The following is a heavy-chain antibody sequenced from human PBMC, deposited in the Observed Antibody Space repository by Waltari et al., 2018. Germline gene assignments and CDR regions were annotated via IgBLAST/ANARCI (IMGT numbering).Heavy chain of an antibody. CDR1: GYTFTGYY. V-gene: IGHV1-2*06. D-gene: IGHD3-22*01. Sequence: QVQLVQSGAEVKKPGASVKVSCKASGYTFTGYYMHWVRQATGQGLGWMGRINPNSGGTNYAQKFQGRVTMTRDTSISTAYMELSRLRSDDTAVYYCARAFFGAYYYDSSGYYSWGQGTLVTVSS. CDR3: ARAFFGAYYYDSSGYYS. J-gene: IGHJ4*02. CDR2: INPNSGGT.